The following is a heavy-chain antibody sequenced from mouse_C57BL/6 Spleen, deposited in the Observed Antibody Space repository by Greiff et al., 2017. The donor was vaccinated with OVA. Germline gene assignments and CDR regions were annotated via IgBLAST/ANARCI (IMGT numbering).Heavy chain of an antibody. J-gene: IGHJ1*03. D-gene: IGHD4-1*01. CDR1: GFSLTSYG. V-gene: IGHV2-4*01. CDR3: AKIWDDWYFDV. CDR2: IWSGGST. Sequence: VKLQQSGPGLVQPSQSLSITCTVSGFSLTSYGVHWVRQPPGKGLEWLGVIWSGGSTDYNAAFISRLSISKDNSKSQVFFKMNSLQADDTAIYYCAKIWDDWYFDVWGTGTTVTVSS.